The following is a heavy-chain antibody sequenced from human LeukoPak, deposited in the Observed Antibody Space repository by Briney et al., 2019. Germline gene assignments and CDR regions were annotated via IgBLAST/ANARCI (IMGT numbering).Heavy chain of an antibody. CDR2: LYSDGST. D-gene: IGHD3-3*01. J-gene: IGHJ4*02. CDR1: GFTVSSNY. Sequence: GGSLRLSSVASGFTVSSNYINWVRQAPGKGLEWVSVLYSDGSTYYADSVKGRFTISRDNSKNTLYLQMTSLRAEDTAVYYCARGRNYDFWSTYLDYWGQGTLVTVSS. V-gene: IGHV3-53*01. CDR3: ARGRNYDFWSTYLDY.